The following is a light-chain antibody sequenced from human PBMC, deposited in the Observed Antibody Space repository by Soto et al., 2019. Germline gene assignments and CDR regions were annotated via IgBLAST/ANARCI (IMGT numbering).Light chain of an antibody. Sequence: QSVLTQPPSVSGSPGQTVTIPCTGSRSNIGAGYDVHWYQQLPGTAPKVVLYDNNNRPSGVSDRFSVSKSGSSASLAITGLQVQDEADYYYHSCANARSGSEVFGGGTKLTVL. CDR3: HSCANARSGSEV. CDR2: DNN. V-gene: IGLV1-40*01. CDR1: RSNIGAGYD. J-gene: IGLJ2*01.